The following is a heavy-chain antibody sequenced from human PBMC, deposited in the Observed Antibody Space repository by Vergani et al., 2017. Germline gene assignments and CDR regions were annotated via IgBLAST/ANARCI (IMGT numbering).Heavy chain of an antibody. CDR2: ISSSSSTI. CDR3: ARDNHDGSGSYSFDY. Sequence: EVQLVESGGGLVQPGGSLRLSCAASGFTFSSYSMNWVRQAPGKGLEWVSYISSSSSTIYYADSVKGRFTISRDNAKNSLYLQMNSLRAEDTAVYYCARDNHDGSGSYSFDYWGQGTLVTVSS. CDR1: GFTFSSYS. J-gene: IGHJ4*02. V-gene: IGHV3-48*01. D-gene: IGHD3-10*01.